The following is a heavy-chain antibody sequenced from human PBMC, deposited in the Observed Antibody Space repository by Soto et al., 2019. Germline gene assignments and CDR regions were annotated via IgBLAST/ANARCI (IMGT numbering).Heavy chain of an antibody. J-gene: IGHJ5*02. CDR3: ARGLRRQLLNWFDP. CDR2: IYYIGST. CDR1: GGSISSYY. D-gene: IGHD2-2*01. V-gene: IGHV4-59*01. Sequence: SETLSLTCTVSGGSISSYYWSWIRQPPGKGLEWIGYIYYIGSTNYNPSLKSRVTISVDTSKNQFPLKLSSVTAADTAVYYCARGLRRQLLNWFDPWGQGTLVTVSS.